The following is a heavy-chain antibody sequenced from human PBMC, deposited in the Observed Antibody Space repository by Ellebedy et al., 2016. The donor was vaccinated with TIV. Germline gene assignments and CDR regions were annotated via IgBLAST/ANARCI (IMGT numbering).Heavy chain of an antibody. CDR2: ITPILGIA. V-gene: IGHV1-69*04. D-gene: IGHD4-17*01. CDR1: GGTFSSYA. CDR3: ARHTGPDYGDAYDI. Sequence: ASVKVSCKASGGTFSSYAISWVRQAPGQGLEWMGRITPILGIANYAQKFQGRVTITADKSTSTAYMELSSLRSEDTAVYYCARHTGPDYGDAYDIWGQGTMVTVSS. J-gene: IGHJ3*02.